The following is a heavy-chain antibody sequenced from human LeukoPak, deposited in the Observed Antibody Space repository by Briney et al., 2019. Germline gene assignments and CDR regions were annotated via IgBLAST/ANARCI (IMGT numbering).Heavy chain of an antibody. D-gene: IGHD3-10*01. CDR2: ISSSSSYI. Sequence: GGSLRLSCAASGFTFSSYSMNWVRQAPGKGLEWVSSISSSSSYIYYADSVKGRFTVSRDNAKNSLYLQMNSLRAEDTAVYYCARDIGVSQFDSWGQGTLVTVSS. CDR1: GFTFSSYS. J-gene: IGHJ4*02. V-gene: IGHV3-21*04. CDR3: ARDIGVSQFDS.